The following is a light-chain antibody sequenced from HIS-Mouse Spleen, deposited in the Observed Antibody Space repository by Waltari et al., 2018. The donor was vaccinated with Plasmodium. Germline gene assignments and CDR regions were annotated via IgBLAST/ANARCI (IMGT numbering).Light chain of an antibody. V-gene: IGKV3-15*01. CDR2: GAS. CDR3: QQYNNWPRGT. J-gene: IGKJ1*01. CDR1: QSVSSN. Sequence: EIVMTQSPATLSVSPGERATPSCGASQSVSSNLAWYQQKPGQAPRLLIYGASTRATGIPARFSGSGSGTEFTLTISSMQSEDFAVYYCQQYNNWPRGTFGQGTKVEIK.